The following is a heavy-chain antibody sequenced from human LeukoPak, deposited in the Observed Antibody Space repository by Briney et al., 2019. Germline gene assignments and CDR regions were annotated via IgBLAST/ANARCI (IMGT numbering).Heavy chain of an antibody. J-gene: IGHJ5*01. CDR2: ISGNGGST. Sequence: GGSLRLSCEASGFSFSIYAMSWVRQAPGKGLEGVSSISGNGGSTYYANSVKGQFTIARDNSKNTLYMEMNSLREENTALYYCVKGGQRYDFWRFDFWGRGTLVTVSS. CDR3: VKGGQRYDFWRFDF. D-gene: IGHD3-3*01. V-gene: IGHV3-23*01. CDR1: GFSFSIYA.